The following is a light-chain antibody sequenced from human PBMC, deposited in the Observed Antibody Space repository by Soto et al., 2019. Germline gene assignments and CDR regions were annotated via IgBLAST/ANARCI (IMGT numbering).Light chain of an antibody. J-gene: IGLJ1*01. CDR1: SSDVGGYSY. Sequence: QSALTQPRSVSGSPGQSVTISCTGTSSDVGGYSYVSWYQQHPGKAPKLMIYDVTTRPSGIPDRFSGSKSGNTASLTISGLQAEDEADYCFSYAGSYTVVFGTGTKLTVL. CDR2: DVT. CDR3: FSYAGSYTVV. V-gene: IGLV2-11*01.